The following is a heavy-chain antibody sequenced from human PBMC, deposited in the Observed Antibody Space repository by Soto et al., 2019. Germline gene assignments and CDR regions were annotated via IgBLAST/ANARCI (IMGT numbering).Heavy chain of an antibody. V-gene: IGHV5-51*01. CDR3: ARDYGMDV. CDR2: IYPGASDT. Sequence: HGESLKISWKGSGYSFTSYWIGWVRQMPGKGLEWRCIIYPGASDTRYSPSFQGQVTISAEKSISTAYLQWSSLKASDTAMYYCARDYGMDVWGQGTTVTVSS. CDR1: GYSFTSYW. J-gene: IGHJ6*02.